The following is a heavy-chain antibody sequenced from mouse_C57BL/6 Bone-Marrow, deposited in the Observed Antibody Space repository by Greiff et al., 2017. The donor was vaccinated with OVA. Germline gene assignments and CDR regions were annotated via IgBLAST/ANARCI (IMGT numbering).Heavy chain of an antibody. J-gene: IGHJ1*03. CDR3: ARPYYYGSPWYFDV. V-gene: IGHV1-26*01. CDR2: INPNNGGT. D-gene: IGHD1-1*01. CDR1: GYTFTDYY. Sequence: VQLQQSGPELVKPGASVKISCKASGYTFTDYYMNWVKQSHGKSLEWIGDINPNNGGTSYNQKFKGKATLTVDKSSSTAYMELRSLTSEDSAVYYCARPYYYGSPWYFDVWGTGTTVTVSS.